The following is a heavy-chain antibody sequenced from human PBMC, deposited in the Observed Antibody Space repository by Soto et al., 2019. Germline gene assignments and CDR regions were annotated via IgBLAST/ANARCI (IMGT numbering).Heavy chain of an antibody. Sequence: GASVKVSCKASGYTFTSYGISWVRQAPGQGLERMGWISTYNGNTKYAQKLQGRVTMTTDTSTSTAYMELRSLRSDDTAVFYCAREMVRGVGSDYWGQGTLVPVSS. D-gene: IGHD3-10*01. CDR1: GYTFTSYG. V-gene: IGHV1-18*01. CDR3: AREMVRGVGSDY. J-gene: IGHJ4*02. CDR2: ISTYNGNT.